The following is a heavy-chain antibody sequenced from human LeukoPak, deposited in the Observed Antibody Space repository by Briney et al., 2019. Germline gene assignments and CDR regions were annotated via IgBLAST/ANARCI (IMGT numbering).Heavy chain of an antibody. D-gene: IGHD6-13*01. Sequence: ASVKVSCKASGYTYTSYGISWVRQATGQGLEWMGWMNPNSGNTGYAQKFQGRVTMTRNTSISTAYMELSSLRSEDTAVYYCARGFRRNSQQPPGYWGQGTLVTVSS. CDR3: ARGFRRNSQQPPGY. CDR2: MNPNSGNT. J-gene: IGHJ4*02. CDR1: GYTYTSYG. V-gene: IGHV1-8*02.